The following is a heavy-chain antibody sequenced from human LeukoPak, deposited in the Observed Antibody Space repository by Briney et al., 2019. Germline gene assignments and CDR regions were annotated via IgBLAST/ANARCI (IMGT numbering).Heavy chain of an antibody. Sequence: SETLSLTCTVSGDSISSNYWSWIRQPPGKGLEWIGYIYYSGSTYYNPSLKSRVTISVDTSKNQFSLKLSSVTAADTAVYYCARWCSGGSCYRGDNWFDPWGQGTLVTVSS. CDR3: ARWCSGGSCYRGDNWFDP. J-gene: IGHJ5*02. V-gene: IGHV4-59*06. D-gene: IGHD2-15*01. CDR2: IYYSGST. CDR1: GDSISSNY.